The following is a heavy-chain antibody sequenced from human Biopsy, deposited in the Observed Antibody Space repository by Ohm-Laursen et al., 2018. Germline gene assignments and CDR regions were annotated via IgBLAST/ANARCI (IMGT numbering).Heavy chain of an antibody. V-gene: IGHV3-74*01. CDR3: VSFLKDLNMAV. J-gene: IGHJ6*02. CDR1: GFTFNAYW. D-gene: IGHD2-15*01. CDR2: IKSVGSWT. Sequence: SLRLSCAASGFTFNAYWMYWVRQVPGEGLVWVSHIKSVGSWTNYADSVKGRFTISRDNAKNTLYLQMNSLRAEDTAVYYCVSFLKDLNMAVWGQGTTVTVSS.